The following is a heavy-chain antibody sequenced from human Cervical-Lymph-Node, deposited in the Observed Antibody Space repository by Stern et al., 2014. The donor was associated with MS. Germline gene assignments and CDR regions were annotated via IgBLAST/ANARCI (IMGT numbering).Heavy chain of an antibody. CDR1: GGSISSGGYY. CDR2: IYYSGST. Sequence: QLQLQESGPGLVKPSQTLSLTCTVSGGSISSGGYYWSWIRQHPGKGLEWIGYIYYSGSTYYNPSLKSRVTISVDTSKNQFSLKLSSVTAADTSVYYCARVHAGSSSWYWWYFDLWGRGTLVTVSS. D-gene: IGHD6-13*01. CDR3: ARVHAGSSSWYWWYFDL. J-gene: IGHJ2*01. V-gene: IGHV4-31*03.